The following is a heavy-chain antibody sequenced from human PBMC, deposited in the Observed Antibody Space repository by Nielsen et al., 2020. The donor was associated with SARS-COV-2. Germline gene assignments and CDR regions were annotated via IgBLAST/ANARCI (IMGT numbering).Heavy chain of an antibody. J-gene: IGHJ4*02. CDR2: IKQDGGEK. CDR3: AKVFGNVCPYN. V-gene: IGHV3-7*03. Sequence: GGSLRLSCAASGFPFSSYEMSWVRQAPGKGLEWVANIKQDGGEKYYVDSVKGRFTISRDNAKNSLYLQMNSLTAEDTAVYYCAKVFGNVCPYNWGQGTLVTVSS. CDR1: GFPFSSYE. D-gene: IGHD3-10*02.